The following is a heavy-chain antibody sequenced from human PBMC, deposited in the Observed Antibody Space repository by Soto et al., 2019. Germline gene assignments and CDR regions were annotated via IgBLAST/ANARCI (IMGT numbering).Heavy chain of an antibody. D-gene: IGHD2-2*01. V-gene: IGHV1-69*02. CDR2: IIPSLGIP. CDR1: GGTFNSYD. CDR3: ARRTSAFDV. J-gene: IGHJ3*01. Sequence: QVQLVQSGAEVKKPGSSVKVSCKASGGTFNSYDMHWVRQAPGQGLEWMGRIIPSLGIPNYAQALQGRLTITANVATLTAYMELTNLKSGDTAIYYCARRTSAFDVWGQGTVVTVSS.